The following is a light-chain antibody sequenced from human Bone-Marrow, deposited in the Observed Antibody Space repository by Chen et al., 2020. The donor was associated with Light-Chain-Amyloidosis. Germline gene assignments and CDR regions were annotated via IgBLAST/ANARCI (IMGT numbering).Light chain of an antibody. CDR1: RSDVGGDNH. Sequence: QSALTQPASVSGSPGQSITISCTGTRSDVGGDNHVSWYQQHPDRAPRLMIYGVTNRPSWVPYRVSGSKADNTASLTSSGLQTEDEADYFCSSCTITDTLVFGGGTRVTVL. V-gene: IGLV2-14*01. CDR2: GVT. CDR3: SSCTITDTLV. J-gene: IGLJ1*01.